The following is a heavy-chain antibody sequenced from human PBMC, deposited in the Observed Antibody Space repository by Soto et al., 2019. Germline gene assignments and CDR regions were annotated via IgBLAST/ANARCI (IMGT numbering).Heavy chain of an antibody. D-gene: IGHD2-2*01. J-gene: IGHJ6*02. CDR1: GFTFSSYS. V-gene: IGHV3-21*01. Sequence: GGSLRLSCAASGFTFSSYSMNWVRQAPGKGLEWVSSISSSSSYIYYADSVKGRFTISRDNAKNSLYLQMNSLRAEDTAVYYCAREFWRGTVVVPAANRYGMDVWGQGTTVTVSS. CDR3: AREFWRGTVVVPAANRYGMDV. CDR2: ISSSSSYI.